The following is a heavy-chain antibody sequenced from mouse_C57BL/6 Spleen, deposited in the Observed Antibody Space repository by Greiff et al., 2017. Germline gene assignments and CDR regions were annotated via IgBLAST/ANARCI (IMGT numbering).Heavy chain of an antibody. V-gene: IGHV1-18*01. CDR3: ARLSYAFAY. CDR1: GYTFTDYN. D-gene: IGHD1-1*01. Sequence: EVQLVESGPELVKPGASVKIPCKASGYTFTDYNMDWVKQSHGKSLEWIGDINPNNGGTIYNQKFKGKATLTVDKSSSTAYMELRSLTSEDTAVYYCARLSYAFAYWGQGTLVTVSA. CDR2: INPNNGGT. J-gene: IGHJ3*01.